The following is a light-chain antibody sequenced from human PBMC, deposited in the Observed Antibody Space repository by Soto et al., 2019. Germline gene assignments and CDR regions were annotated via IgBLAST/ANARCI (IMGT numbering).Light chain of an antibody. CDR2: GAS. CDR1: QSVSSSY. CDR3: QQYGSTLLT. J-gene: IGKJ4*01. V-gene: IGKV3-20*01. Sequence: EIVLTQSPGPLSLSPGERATLSCRASQSVSSSYLAWYQQKPGQAPRLLIYGASSRATGIPDRCSGSGSGTDFTLTISRREPEDFSVYYCQQYGSTLLTFGGGTKVDIK.